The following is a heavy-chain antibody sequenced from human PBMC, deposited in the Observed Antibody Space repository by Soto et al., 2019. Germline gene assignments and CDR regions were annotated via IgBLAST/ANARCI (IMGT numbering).Heavy chain of an antibody. CDR1: GFSLSTSGMC. CDR3: ARISRVTGLHYFDY. V-gene: IGHV2-70*11. Sequence: GSGPTLVNPTQTLTLTCTFSGFSLSTSGMCVSWIRQPPGKALEWLARIDWDDDKYYNTFLKTRLTISKDTSKNQVVLTLTNMDPVDTATYFCARISRVTGLHYFDYWGQGTLVTVSS. CDR2: IDWDDDK. D-gene: IGHD2-21*02. J-gene: IGHJ4*02.